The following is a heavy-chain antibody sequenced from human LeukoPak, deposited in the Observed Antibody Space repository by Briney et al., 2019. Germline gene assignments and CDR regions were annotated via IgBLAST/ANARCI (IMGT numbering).Heavy chain of an antibody. CDR3: ARGGFFHSGVDAFDI. CDR2: IYYSGST. V-gene: IGHV4-59*08. CDR1: GGSISRYY. Sequence: SETLSLTGTVSGGSISRYYWSWIRQPPGKGLQWIGYIYYSGSTNYNPSLKSRVTISVDTSKNQFSLKLSSVTAADTAVYYCARGGFFHSGVDAFDIWGQGTLVTVSS. D-gene: IGHD3-10*01. J-gene: IGHJ3*02.